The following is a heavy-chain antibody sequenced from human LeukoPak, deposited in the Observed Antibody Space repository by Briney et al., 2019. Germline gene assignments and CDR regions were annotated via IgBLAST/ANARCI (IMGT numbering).Heavy chain of an antibody. CDR2: IYTSGST. J-gene: IGHJ4*02. V-gene: IGHV4-4*07. D-gene: IGHD7-27*01. CDR1: GGSISSYY. CDR3: ASMSLETGHDY. Sequence: SETLSLTCTVSGGSISSYYWSWIRQPAGKGLEWIGRIYTSGSTNYNPSHKSRVTMSVDTSKNQFSLKLSSVTAADTAVYYCASMSLETGHDYWGQGTLVTVSS.